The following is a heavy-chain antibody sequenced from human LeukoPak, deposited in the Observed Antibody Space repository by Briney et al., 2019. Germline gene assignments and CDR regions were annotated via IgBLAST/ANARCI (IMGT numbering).Heavy chain of an antibody. Sequence: PSETLSLTCTVSGGSISGSYWTWIRQPAGRGLEWIGRISASGSTNHNPSLKSRVTMSLDTSKNHFSLNLTSVTAADTAVYSCARIRDNSGFYLGAFDVWGQGTMVTVSS. D-gene: IGHD3-22*01. CDR3: ARIRDNSGFYLGAFDV. CDR1: GGSISGSY. V-gene: IGHV4-4*07. CDR2: ISASGST. J-gene: IGHJ3*01.